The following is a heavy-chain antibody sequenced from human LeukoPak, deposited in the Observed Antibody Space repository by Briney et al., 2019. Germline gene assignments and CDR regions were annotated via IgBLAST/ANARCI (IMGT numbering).Heavy chain of an antibody. CDR1: GFTFSSYA. D-gene: IGHD3-9*01. V-gene: IGHV3-30-3*01. CDR2: ISYDGSNK. J-gene: IGHJ6*02. Sequence: PGRSLRLSCAASGFTFSSYAMHWVRQAPGKGLEWVAVISYDGSNKYYADSVKGRFTIPRDNSKNTLYLQMTSLRAEDTAVYYCARDTLRYFDWLLGRGGCYYYGMDVWGQGTTVTVSS. CDR3: ARDTLRYFDWLLGRGGCYYYGMDV.